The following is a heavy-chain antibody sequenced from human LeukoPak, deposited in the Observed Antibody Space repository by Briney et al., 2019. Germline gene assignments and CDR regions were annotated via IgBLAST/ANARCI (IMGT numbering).Heavy chain of an antibody. CDR1: GGSISSYY. CDR3: ARHRSSSWYHSDAFDI. CDR2: IYYSGST. V-gene: IGHV4-59*08. Sequence: KSSETLSLTCTVSGGSISSYYWSWIRQPPGKGLEWIGYIYYSGSTNYNPSLKSRVTISVDMSKNQFSLKLSSVTAADTAVYYCARHRSSSWYHSDAFDIWGQGTMVTVSS. J-gene: IGHJ3*02. D-gene: IGHD6-13*01.